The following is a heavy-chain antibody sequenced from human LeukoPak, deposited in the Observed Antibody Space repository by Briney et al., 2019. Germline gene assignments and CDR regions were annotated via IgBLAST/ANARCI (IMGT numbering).Heavy chain of an antibody. V-gene: IGHV4-59*01. CDR2: IYYSGST. J-gene: IGHJ6*02. Sequence: SETLSLTCTVSGGSISSYYWSWIRQPPGKGREWIGYIYYSGSTNYNPSLKSRVTISVDTSKNQFSLKLSSVTAADTAVYYCARDRLVIVGATTRYYGMDVWGQGTTVTVSS. CDR1: GGSISSYY. CDR3: ARDRLVIVGATTRYYGMDV. D-gene: IGHD1-26*01.